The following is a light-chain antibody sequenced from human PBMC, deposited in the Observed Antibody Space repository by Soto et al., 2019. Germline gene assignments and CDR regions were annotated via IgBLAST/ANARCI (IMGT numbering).Light chain of an antibody. J-gene: IGKJ1*01. Sequence: DIVLTQSPATLSLSPGERATLSCRASQSIGLAIAWYQHKPGQAPRLLIFDASQRATGIPARFMGSGSGTDFTLSISSLEPEDFAVYYCQQRTDRPPWTFVHGTKVESK. V-gene: IGKV3-11*01. CDR1: QSIGLA. CDR3: QQRTDRPPWT. CDR2: DAS.